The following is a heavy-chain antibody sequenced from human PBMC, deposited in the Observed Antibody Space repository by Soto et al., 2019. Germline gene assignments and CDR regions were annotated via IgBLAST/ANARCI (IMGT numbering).Heavy chain of an antibody. J-gene: IGHJ4*02. CDR3: ARMYNWNYYYFDY. CDR1: GGSISSGGYY. CDR2: IYYSGST. D-gene: IGHD1-7*01. V-gene: IGHV4-31*03. Sequence: SETLSLTCTVSGGSISSGGYYWSWIRQHPGKGLEWIGYIYYSGSTYYNPSLKSRVTISVDTSKNQFSLKLSSVTAADTAVYYCARMYNWNYYYFDYWGQGTLVTVSS.